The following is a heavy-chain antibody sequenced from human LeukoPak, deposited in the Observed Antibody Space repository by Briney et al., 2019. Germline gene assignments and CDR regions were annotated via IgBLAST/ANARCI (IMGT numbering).Heavy chain of an antibody. J-gene: IGHJ4*02. Sequence: QPGGSLRLSCAASGFPFSSYAMYWVRQASGKGLEWVGRIRSKANSCATAYAASVKGRFTISRDDSKNTAYLQMNSLKTEDTAVYYCTRQSGLDWGQGTLVTVSS. CDR1: GFPFSSYA. CDR3: TRQSGLD. V-gene: IGHV3-73*01. D-gene: IGHD3-10*01. CDR2: IRSKANSCAT.